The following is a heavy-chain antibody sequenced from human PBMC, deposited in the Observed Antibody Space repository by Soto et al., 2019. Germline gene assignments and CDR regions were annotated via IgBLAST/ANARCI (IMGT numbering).Heavy chain of an antibody. CDR3: AKEDSGFSGYMDV. CDR2: ITWHSDGM. D-gene: IGHD3-10*01. CDR1: GFNFNDHG. V-gene: IGHV3-9*01. J-gene: IGHJ6*03. Sequence: EVQLVESGGGLVQPGRSLRLSCIASGFNFNDHGMHCVRQAPGKGLEWVSGITWHSDGMGYADSVKGRFTISRDNAKNSLYMQMNRQRVEDTALYYCAKEDSGFSGYMDVWGKGTTVTVSS.